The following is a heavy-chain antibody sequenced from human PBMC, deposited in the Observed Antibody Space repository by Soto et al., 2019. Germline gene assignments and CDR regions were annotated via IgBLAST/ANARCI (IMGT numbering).Heavy chain of an antibody. CDR1: SGSISSSNW. CDR2: IYHSGST. D-gene: IGHD6-13*01. J-gene: IGHJ3*02. V-gene: IGHV4-4*02. Sequence: QVQLQESGPGLVKPSGTLSLTCAVSSGSISSSNWWSWVRQPPGKGLEWIGEIYHSGSTNYNPSLKRRVTMSVDKSKNQFSLKLSSVTAADTAVYYCARDLEAAAGNAFDIWGQGTMVTVSS. CDR3: ARDLEAAAGNAFDI.